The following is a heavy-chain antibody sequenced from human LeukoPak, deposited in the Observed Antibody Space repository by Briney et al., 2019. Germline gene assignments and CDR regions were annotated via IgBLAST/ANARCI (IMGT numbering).Heavy chain of an antibody. V-gene: IGHV1-46*01. CDR2: INPTGGST. CDR3: AGTAARRFDY. CDR1: GYTFPSYF. D-gene: IGHD6-6*01. Sequence: ASVTVSCTASGYTFPSYFMHWVRQAPGQGLEWMGIINPTGGSTTYAQKFQGRVTMTRDTSTSTVYMELSSLRSDDTAVYYCAGTAARRFDYWGQGTLVTVSS. J-gene: IGHJ4*02.